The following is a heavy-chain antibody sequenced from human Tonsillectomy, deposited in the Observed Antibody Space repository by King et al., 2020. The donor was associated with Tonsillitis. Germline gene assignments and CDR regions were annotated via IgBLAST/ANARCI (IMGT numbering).Heavy chain of an antibody. CDR3: ARYVSGSFDY. CDR1: GGSISSSDHY. J-gene: IGHJ4*02. Sequence: QLQESGPGVVKPSETLSLSCTVSGGSISSSDHYWAWIRQPPGKGLEWIGYMYSSGTIFYNPSLKSRFTISGGTSENRFSLKLGSVTAADTAVYFCARYVSGSFDYWGQGALVTVSS. D-gene: IGHD1-26*01. V-gene: IGHV4-39*01. CDR2: MYSSGTI.